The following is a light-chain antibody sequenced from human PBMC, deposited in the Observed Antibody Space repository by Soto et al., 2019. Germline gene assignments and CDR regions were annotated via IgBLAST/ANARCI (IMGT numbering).Light chain of an antibody. CDR2: DAS. Sequence: DIQMTQSPSTLSASVGDRVTITCRASQSISSWLVWDQQKPGKAPKLLIYDASSLEGGVPSRFNGSGSGTEFTLTISGVQPDDFATYYCQQYNSYWTFGQGTKVDIK. CDR1: QSISSW. CDR3: QQYNSYWT. J-gene: IGKJ1*01. V-gene: IGKV1-5*01.